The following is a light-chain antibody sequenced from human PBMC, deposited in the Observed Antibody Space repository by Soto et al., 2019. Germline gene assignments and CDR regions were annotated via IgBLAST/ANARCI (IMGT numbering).Light chain of an antibody. CDR2: DVS. CDR1: ISGVGGYSY. J-gene: IGLJ1*01. CDR3: ASYTTSSTYV. Sequence: QSALTQPASVSGSPGQSIAISCTGTISGVGGYSYVSWYQQQPGKAPKLVISDVSNRPSGVSDRFSGSKSGNTASLTISGLQTEDEADYYCASYTTSSTYVFGTGTKLTVL. V-gene: IGLV2-14*01.